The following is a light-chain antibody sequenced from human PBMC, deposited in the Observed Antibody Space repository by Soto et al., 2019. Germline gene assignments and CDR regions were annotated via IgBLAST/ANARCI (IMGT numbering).Light chain of an antibody. CDR2: DVS. CDR3: SSYTSSSTPFVV. J-gene: IGLJ2*01. V-gene: IGLV2-14*01. Sequence: QSALTQPASVSGSPGQSITISCTGTSSDVGGYNYVSWYQQHPGKAPKLMIYDVSNRPSGVSNLFSGSKSGNTASLTISGLQAEDEADYYCSSYTSSSTPFVVFGGGTKLTVL. CDR1: SSDVGGYNY.